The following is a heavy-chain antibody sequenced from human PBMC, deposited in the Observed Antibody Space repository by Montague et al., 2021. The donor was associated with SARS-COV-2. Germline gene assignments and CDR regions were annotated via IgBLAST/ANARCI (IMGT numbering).Heavy chain of an antibody. V-gene: IGHV4-34*01. D-gene: IGHD2-2*01. CDR1: GGSFSDYY. CDR2: INHSGST. Sequence: SETLSLTCAVYGGSFSDYYWSWIRQPPGKGLEWIEEINHSGSTNYNPSLKSRVTISVDTSKNQFSLKLSSVTAADTAVYYCARFLRRVVPAATGHWEKNYYYYMDVGGKGTTVTVSS. CDR3: ARFLRRVVPAATGHWEKNYYYYMDV. J-gene: IGHJ6*03.